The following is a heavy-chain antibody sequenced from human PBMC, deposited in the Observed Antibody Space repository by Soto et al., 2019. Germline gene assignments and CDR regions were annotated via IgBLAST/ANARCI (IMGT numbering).Heavy chain of an antibody. J-gene: IGHJ5*02. CDR3: ATTNDYGDYNWFAP. D-gene: IGHD4-17*01. CDR2: FDPEDGET. V-gene: IGHV1-24*01. CDR1: GYTLTELS. Sequence: ASLKVSCKVSGYTLTELSMHWVRQAPGKGLEWMGGFDPEDGETIYAQKFQGRVTMTEDTSTDTAYMELSSLRSEDTVVYYCATTNDYGDYNWFAPWGQGTLVTVSS.